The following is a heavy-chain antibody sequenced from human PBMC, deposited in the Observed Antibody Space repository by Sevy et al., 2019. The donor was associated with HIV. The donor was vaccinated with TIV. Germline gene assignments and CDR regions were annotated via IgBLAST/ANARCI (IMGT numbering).Heavy chain of an antibody. CDR2: ISGGGAYI. CDR1: EFTFSSYS. J-gene: IGHJ3*02. V-gene: IGHV3-21*01. D-gene: IGHD4-17*01. CDR3: ARGTDDYGDYDRDSFDI. Sequence: GGSLRLSCATSEFTFSSYSMNWVRQAPGNGLEWVSSISGGGAYIYYADSVKGRFTISRDNDKNSLFLQMNSLRAEDTALYYCARGTDDYGDYDRDSFDIWGQGTMVTVSS.